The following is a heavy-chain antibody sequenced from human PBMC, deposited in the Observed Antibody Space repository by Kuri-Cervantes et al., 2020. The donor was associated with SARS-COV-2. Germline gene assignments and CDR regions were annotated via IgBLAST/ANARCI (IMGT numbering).Heavy chain of an antibody. V-gene: IGHV3-53*01. Sequence: GGSLRLSCAVSGFTVSRNYMSWVRQAPGKGLEWVSVTYSGGNAYYADSVKGRFTISTDDSKNTLYLQMNSLRAEDTAVYYCARRITMVRVAWVYFDYWGQGTLVTVSS. D-gene: IGHD3-10*01. CDR2: TYSGGNA. J-gene: IGHJ4*02. CDR1: GFTVSRNY. CDR3: ARRITMVRVAWVYFDY.